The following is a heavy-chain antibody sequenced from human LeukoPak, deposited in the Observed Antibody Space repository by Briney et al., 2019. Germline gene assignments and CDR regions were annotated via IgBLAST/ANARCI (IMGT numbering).Heavy chain of an antibody. CDR3: AKAATARVLPYFDY. CDR2: INTDGTEK. D-gene: IGHD2-21*02. Sequence: GGSLRLSCAVSGFIFTDYWVDWVRQAPGKGLEWVANINTDGTEKNHLESVKGRFTISRDNAKNSLYLQMNSLRAEDMALYYCAKAATARVLPYFDYWGQGTLVTVPS. CDR1: GFIFTDYW. J-gene: IGHJ4*02. V-gene: IGHV3-7*03.